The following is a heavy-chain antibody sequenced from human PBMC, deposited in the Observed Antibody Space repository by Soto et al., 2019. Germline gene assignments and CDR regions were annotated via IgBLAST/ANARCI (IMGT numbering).Heavy chain of an antibody. J-gene: IGHJ6*02. CDR3: ARAEGDCISTSCYVTYLYYYYYGMDV. V-gene: IGHV1-18*01. CDR1: GYTFTSYG. Sequence: QVQLVQSGAEVKKPGASVKVSCKASGYTFTSYGISWVRQAPGQGLEWMGWISAYNGNTNYAQKLQGRVTMTTDTSTSTAYMXXRXLXXDDTAVYYCARAEGDCISTSCYVTYLYYYYYGMDVWGQGTTVTVSS. CDR2: ISAYNGNT. D-gene: IGHD2-2*01.